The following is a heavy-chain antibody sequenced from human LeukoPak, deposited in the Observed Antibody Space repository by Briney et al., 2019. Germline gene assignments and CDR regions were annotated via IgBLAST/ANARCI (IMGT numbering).Heavy chain of an antibody. D-gene: IGHD1-26*01. J-gene: IGHJ3*02. Sequence: GGSLRLSCAASGFTFGDYAMHWVRQAPGKGLEWVSGISWNSGSIGYADSVKGRFTISRDNAKNSLYLQMNSLRAEDTALYYCAKGGRIVGATYDAFDIWGQGTMVTVSS. CDR2: ISWNSGSI. CDR1: GFTFGDYA. CDR3: AKGGRIVGATYDAFDI. V-gene: IGHV3-9*01.